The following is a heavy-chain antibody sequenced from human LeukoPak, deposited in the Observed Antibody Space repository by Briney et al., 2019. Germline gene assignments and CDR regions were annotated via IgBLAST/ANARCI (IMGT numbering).Heavy chain of an antibody. CDR2: IWSDGSNK. CDR3: VRASGPFDL. Sequence: PGGSLRLSCVASVFTFCVYGLHWVREAPGKGLEWVAVIWSDGSNKYYADSVRGRFTISRNNSKNTLYLQLNSLRAEETAMYSCVRASGPFDLGGQGTMVTVSS. J-gene: IGHJ3*01. D-gene: IGHD6-25*01. V-gene: IGHV3-33*01. CDR1: VFTFCVYG.